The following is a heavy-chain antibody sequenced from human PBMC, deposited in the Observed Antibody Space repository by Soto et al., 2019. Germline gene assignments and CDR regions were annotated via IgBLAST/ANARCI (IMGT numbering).Heavy chain of an antibody. V-gene: IGHV3-7*03. D-gene: IGHD4-4*01. CDR1: GFTFSRFG. Sequence: GGSLRLSCAASGFTFSRFGMHWVRQAPGKGLEWVANINPDGNVGTYVDSVRGRFTTSRDNAKNSLYLQMNSLRADDTAVYFCAGWGGHDYNYWGQGIMVTVSS. CDR3: AGWGGHDYNY. CDR2: INPDGNVG. J-gene: IGHJ4*02.